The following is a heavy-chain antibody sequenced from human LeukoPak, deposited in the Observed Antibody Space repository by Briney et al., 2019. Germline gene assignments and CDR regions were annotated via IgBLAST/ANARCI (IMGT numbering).Heavy chain of an antibody. CDR1: GYTFTSYY. D-gene: IGHD3-10*01. Sequence: ASVKVSCKASGYTFTSYYMHWVRQAPGQGLEWMGIINPSGGSTTYAQNFQGRVTMTRDTSTSTVYMELISLRSEDTAVYYCARGGRALNYYGSGSYSYPYDSWGQGTLATVSS. V-gene: IGHV1-46*01. CDR3: ARGGRALNYYGSGSYSYPYDS. CDR2: INPSGGST. J-gene: IGHJ4*02.